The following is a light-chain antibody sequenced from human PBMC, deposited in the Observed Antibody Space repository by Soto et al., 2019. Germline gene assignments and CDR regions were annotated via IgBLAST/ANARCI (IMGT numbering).Light chain of an antibody. V-gene: IGKV4-1*01. Sequence: IVVTQSPDSLAVSLGERATINCRSSQSVLFSTNNLNCFAWYQQKAGQPPKLLIYWASTRESVVPDRFSGSGSGTDFTLTISNLQAEDVAVYFCQQYYSTPLTFCGGTRVHIK. CDR1: QSVLFSTNNLNC. CDR3: QQYYSTPLT. CDR2: WAS. J-gene: IGKJ4*01.